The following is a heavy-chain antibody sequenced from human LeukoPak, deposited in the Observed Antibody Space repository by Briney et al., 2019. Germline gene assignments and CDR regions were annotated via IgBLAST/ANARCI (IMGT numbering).Heavy chain of an antibody. CDR3: GYYSAIDS. CDR2: IGSDGSTT. J-gene: IGHJ4*02. D-gene: IGHD3-22*01. CDR1: GFTFSSYW. V-gene: IGHV3-74*01. Sequence: SGGSLRLSCVASGFTFSSYWMHWVRQPPGNGLVWVSRIGSDGSTTTYADSVKGRFTISRDNAKNTLYLQMNSLLLCRERSGSSGYYSAIDSWGQGTLVTVSS.